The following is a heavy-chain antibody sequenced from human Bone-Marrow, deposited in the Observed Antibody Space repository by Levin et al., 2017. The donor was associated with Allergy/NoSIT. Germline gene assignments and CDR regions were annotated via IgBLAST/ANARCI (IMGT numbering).Heavy chain of an antibody. J-gene: IGHJ4*02. CDR3: VKPDYDFWS. D-gene: IGHD3-3*01. CDR1: GFTFSGSA. CDR2: IRSKPNNYAT. V-gene: IGHV3-73*01. Sequence: ASVKVSCAASGFTFSGSAMHWVRQASGKGLEWVARIRSKPNNYATAYAASVKGRFTISRDESKNTAYLEMNSLKTDDTAVYYCVKPDYDFWSWGQGTLVTVSS.